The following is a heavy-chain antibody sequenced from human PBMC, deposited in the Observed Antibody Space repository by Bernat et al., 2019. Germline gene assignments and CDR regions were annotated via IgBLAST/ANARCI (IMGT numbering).Heavy chain of an antibody. V-gene: IGHV3-72*01. Sequence: EVQLVESGGGLVQPGGSLRLSCAASGSTFSDHYMDWVRQAPGKGLEWISRIRNKPNSYTTEYAASVKGRFTISRDDSKNSLYLQMNSLKTEDPAVYYCVRDAGYCSGGSCYNLFDSWGQGTLVTVYS. J-gene: IGHJ4*02. CDR1: GSTFSDHY. CDR3: VRDAGYCSGGSCYNLFDS. D-gene: IGHD2-15*01. CDR2: IRNKPNSYTT.